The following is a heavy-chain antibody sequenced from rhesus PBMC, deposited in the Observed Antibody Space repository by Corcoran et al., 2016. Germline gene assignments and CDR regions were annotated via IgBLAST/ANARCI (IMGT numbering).Heavy chain of an antibody. CDR3: ATTLTVTTSWYFDL. CDR2: IDPSDFDT. CDR1: GYSFTSYW. D-gene: IGHD4-23*01. V-gene: IGHV5-20*01. J-gene: IGHJ2*01. Sequence: EVQLVQSGAEVKRPGESLKISCKTSGYSFTSYWISWVRQMPGKGLEWMGAIDPSDFDTRYTPSFQGQVTISADKSISTAYLQWSRLKASDTATYYCATTLTVTTSWYFDLWGPGTPITISS.